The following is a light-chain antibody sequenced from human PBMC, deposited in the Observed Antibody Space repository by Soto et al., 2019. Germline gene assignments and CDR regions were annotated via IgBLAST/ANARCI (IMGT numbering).Light chain of an antibody. V-gene: IGLV1-40*01. CDR1: SSNIGAGYD. J-gene: IGLJ2*01. CDR2: GNI. CDR3: QVWETSTNHLI. Sequence: QSVLTQPPSVSGAPGQRVTISCTGSSSNIGAGYDVHWYQQRPGTAPKLLIFGNINRPSGVPDRFSGSKSGTSASLTITGLQAEDEGDYYCQVWETSTNHLIFGGGTKLTVL.